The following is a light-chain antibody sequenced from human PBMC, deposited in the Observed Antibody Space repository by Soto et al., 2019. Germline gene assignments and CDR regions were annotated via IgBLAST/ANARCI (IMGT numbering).Light chain of an antibody. CDR1: SSDIGDNF. V-gene: IGLV2-14*03. Sequence: QSALTQPASVSGSPGQSITISCTGTSSDIGDNFVSWYQQHPGKAPKLMLYDVNIRPSGVSNRFSGSKSGNTASLTISGLQAEDEADYYCTSWTTSTTMIFGGGTKLTVL. J-gene: IGLJ2*01. CDR3: TSWTTSTTMI. CDR2: DVN.